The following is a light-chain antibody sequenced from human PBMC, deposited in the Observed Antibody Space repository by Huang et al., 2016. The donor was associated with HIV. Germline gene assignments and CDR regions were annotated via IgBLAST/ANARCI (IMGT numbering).Light chain of an antibody. CDR3: QQRKYWPPIT. Sequence: ETVLTQSPATLSLSPGERPTLSCRASQSVNSYLAWYQQKPGQTPRLLIDDASNRATGIPARFSGSGSGTDFTLTISSLEPEDFAVYYCQQRKYWPPITFGQGTRLEIK. J-gene: IGKJ5*01. V-gene: IGKV3-11*01. CDR2: DAS. CDR1: QSVNSY.